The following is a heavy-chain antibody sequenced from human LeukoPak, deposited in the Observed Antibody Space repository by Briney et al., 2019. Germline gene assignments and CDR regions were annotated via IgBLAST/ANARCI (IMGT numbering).Heavy chain of an antibody. J-gene: IGHJ4*02. D-gene: IGHD3-22*01. Sequence: ASVKVSCKASGYTFTGYYMHWVRQAPGQGLEWMGIINPSGGSTSYAQKFQGRVTMTRDMSTSTVYMELSSLRSEDTAVYYCARDLEVVAPLYYFDYWGQGTLVTVSS. CDR3: ARDLEVVAPLYYFDY. CDR1: GYTFTGYY. V-gene: IGHV1-46*01. CDR2: INPSGGST.